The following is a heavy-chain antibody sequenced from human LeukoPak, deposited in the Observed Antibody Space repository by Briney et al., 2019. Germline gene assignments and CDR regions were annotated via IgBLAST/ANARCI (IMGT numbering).Heavy chain of an antibody. CDR2: ISPNSSDT. D-gene: IGHD2-2*01. J-gene: IGHJ5*02. V-gene: IGHV1-2*02. CDR1: GYTFTGYY. Sequence: ASVKVSCKASGYTFTGYYMHWVRQAPGPGLEWMGWISPNSSDTDIAQKFQGRVTMTRDTSIATSYMEVDSLTSDDTAVYYCARESACGTTNCLAPADWLDPWGQGTLVIVSS. CDR3: ARESACGTTNCLAPADWLDP.